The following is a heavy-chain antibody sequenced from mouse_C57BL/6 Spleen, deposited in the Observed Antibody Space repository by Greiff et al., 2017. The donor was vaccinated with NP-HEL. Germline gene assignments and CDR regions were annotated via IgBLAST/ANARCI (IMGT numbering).Heavy chain of an antibody. Sequence: QVQLQQSGAELMKPGASVKLSCKATGYTFTGYWIEWVKQRPGHGLEWIGEILPGSGSTNYNEKFKGKATLTADTSTNTADMQLSSLSTEDSAIYYCSRGHYYGSSHFDVWGTGTTVTVSS. V-gene: IGHV1-9*01. CDR3: SRGHYYGSSHFDV. CDR1: GYTFTGYW. J-gene: IGHJ1*03. CDR2: ILPGSGST. D-gene: IGHD1-1*01.